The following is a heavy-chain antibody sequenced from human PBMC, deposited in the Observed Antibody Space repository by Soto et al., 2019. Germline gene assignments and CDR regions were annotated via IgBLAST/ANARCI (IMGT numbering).Heavy chain of an antibody. CDR1: GGSIRGYH. J-gene: IGHJ4*02. CDR3: SRGGYTSRWFRF. Sequence: SETLSLTCAVHGGSIRGYHCTWIRQRPSKGLGLKGEINNSGSSNDNQTLKLQVTISIDTHKTQYYLCLSLMTAAAAAMYDCSRGGYTSRWFRFWGQGILVTVSS. V-gene: IGHV4-34*01. CDR2: INNSGSS. D-gene: IGHD2-2*01.